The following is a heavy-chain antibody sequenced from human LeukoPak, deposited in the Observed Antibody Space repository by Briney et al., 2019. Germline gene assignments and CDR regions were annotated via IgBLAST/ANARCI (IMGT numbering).Heavy chain of an antibody. J-gene: IGHJ4*02. V-gene: IGHV3-23*01. CDR2: ISGSGGST. Sequence: GGSLRLSCAASGFTFRDFSMNWVRQAPGKGLEWVSAISGSGGSTYYADSVKGRFTISRDNSKNTLSLQMNSLRAEDTAIYYCAKGIVPAAISNSDYWGQGTLVTVSS. CDR1: GFTFRDFS. CDR3: AKGIVPAAISNSDY. D-gene: IGHD2-2*01.